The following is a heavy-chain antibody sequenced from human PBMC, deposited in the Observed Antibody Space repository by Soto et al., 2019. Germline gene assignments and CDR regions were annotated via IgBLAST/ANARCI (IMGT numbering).Heavy chain of an antibody. CDR2: ISDSGGST. Sequence: EVQLLESGGGLVQPGGSLRLSCAASGFTFSSYGLNWVRQAPGKGLEWVSVISDSGGSTYYADSVKGRFTISRDNSKNTLSLQMSSLRAEDTAVYYYGGISVGSWGQGTLVTVSS. CDR1: GFTFSSYG. D-gene: IGHD6-19*01. J-gene: IGHJ5*02. CDR3: GGISVGS. V-gene: IGHV3-23*01.